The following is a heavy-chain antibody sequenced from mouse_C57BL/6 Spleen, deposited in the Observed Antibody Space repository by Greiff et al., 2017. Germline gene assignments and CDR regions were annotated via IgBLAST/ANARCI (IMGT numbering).Heavy chain of an antibody. CDR3: AREEGYYFDY. V-gene: IGHV3-6*01. CDR1: GYSITSGYY. CDR2: ISYDGSN. Sequence: EVKLMESGPGLVKPSQSLSLTCSVTGYSITSGYYWNWIRQFPGNKLEWMGYISYDGSNNYNPSLKNRISITRDTSKNQFFLKLNSVTTEDTATYYCAREEGYYFDYWGQGTTLTVSS. D-gene: IGHD3-2*02. J-gene: IGHJ2*01.